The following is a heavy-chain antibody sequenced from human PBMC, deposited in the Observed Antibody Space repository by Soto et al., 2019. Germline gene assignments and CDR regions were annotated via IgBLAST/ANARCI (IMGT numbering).Heavy chain of an antibody. CDR3: AREKDFILGGYAFGY. CDR2: LLYRGTA. J-gene: IGHJ4*02. D-gene: IGHD1-26*01. CDR1: DSSMSPYY. V-gene: IGHV4-59*01. Sequence: SETLSLTCIVSDSSMSPYYWTWFRQAPGKGLEWIGHLLYRGTATYNPALQGRVTISLDTSKKQVSLQLSSVIAADTAVYYCAREKDFILGGYAFGYWGPETLVTVSS.